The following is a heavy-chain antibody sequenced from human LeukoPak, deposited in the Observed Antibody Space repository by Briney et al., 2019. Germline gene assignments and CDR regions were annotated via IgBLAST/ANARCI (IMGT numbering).Heavy chain of an antibody. V-gene: IGHV4-34*01. CDR2: INHSGST. CDR1: GGSFGGYY. Sequence: SETLSLTCAVYGGSFGGYYWSWIRQPPGKGLEWIGEINHSGSTNYNPSLKSRVTISVDTSKNQFSLKLSSVTAADTAVYYCARRTDCGGDCYSPYYFDYWGQGTLVTVSS. CDR3: ARRTDCGGDCYSPYYFDY. J-gene: IGHJ4*02. D-gene: IGHD2-21*02.